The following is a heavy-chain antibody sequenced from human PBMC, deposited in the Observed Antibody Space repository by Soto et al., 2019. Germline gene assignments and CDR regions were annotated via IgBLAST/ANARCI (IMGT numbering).Heavy chain of an antibody. Sequence: ASVKVSCKASGYTFTGYYMHWVRQAPGQGLEWMGWINPNSGGTNYAQKFQGRVTMTRDTSISTAYMELSRLRSDDTAVYYCARGPLLPKKYNWFDPWGQGTLVTVSS. CDR3: ARGPLLPKKYNWFDP. D-gene: IGHD2-15*01. J-gene: IGHJ5*02. CDR1: GYTFTGYY. CDR2: INPNSGGT. V-gene: IGHV1-2*02.